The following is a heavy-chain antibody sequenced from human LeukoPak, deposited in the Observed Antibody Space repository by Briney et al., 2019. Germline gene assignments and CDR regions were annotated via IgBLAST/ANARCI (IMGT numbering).Heavy chain of an antibody. D-gene: IGHD3-3*01. CDR2: INPNSGGT. Sequence: AASVKVSCKASGYTFTGYYMHWVRQAPGQGLEWMGRINPNSGGTNYAQKFQGRVTMTRDTSISTAYMELSRLRSDDTAVYYCARGPHSLRYYDFWSGSYYFDYWGQGTLVTVSS. CDR1: GYTFTGYY. J-gene: IGHJ4*02. V-gene: IGHV1-2*06. CDR3: ARGPHSLRYYDFWSGSYYFDY.